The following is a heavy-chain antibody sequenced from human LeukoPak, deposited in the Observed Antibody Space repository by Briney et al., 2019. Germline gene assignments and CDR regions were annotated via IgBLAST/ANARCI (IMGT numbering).Heavy chain of an antibody. V-gene: IGHV3-7*02. Sequence: GGSLRLSCAASGFMFSSYWMSWVRQAPGKGLEWVANIKQDGGEKYYVDSVRGRFTISRDNAKNSLYLQMNSLRAEDTAVYYCARGASIAAGIFDPWGQGTLVTVSS. J-gene: IGHJ5*02. CDR3: ARGASIAAGIFDP. CDR2: IKQDGGEK. CDR1: GFMFSSYW. D-gene: IGHD6-13*01.